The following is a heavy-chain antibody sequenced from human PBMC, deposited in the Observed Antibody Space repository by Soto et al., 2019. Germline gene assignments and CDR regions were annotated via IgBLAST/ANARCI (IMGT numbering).Heavy chain of an antibody. D-gene: IGHD2-2*01. CDR2: INTNTGNP. CDR1: GYTFTSYA. Sequence: GASVKVSCKASGYTFTSYAMNWVRQAPGQGLEWMGWINTNTGNPTYAQGFTGRFVFSLDTSVSTAYLQICSLKAEDTAVYYCARDVTDIVVVTAAMTNWLDPWGQGTLVTVSS. CDR3: ARDVTDIVVVTAAMTNWLDP. V-gene: IGHV7-4-1*01. J-gene: IGHJ5*02.